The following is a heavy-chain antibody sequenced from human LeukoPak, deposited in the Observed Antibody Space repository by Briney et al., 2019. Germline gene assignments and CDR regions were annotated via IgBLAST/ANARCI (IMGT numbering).Heavy chain of an antibody. V-gene: IGHV4-34*01. CDR1: GGSFSGYY. CDR2: INHSGST. J-gene: IGHJ4*02. CDR3: ARRRIQLWSTYFDY. Sequence: PSETLSLTCAVYGGSFSGYYWSWIRQPPGKGLEWIGEINHSGSTNYNPSLKSRVTISVDTSKNQFSLKLSSVTAADTAVYYCARRRIQLWSTYFDYWGQGTLVTVSS. D-gene: IGHD5-18*01.